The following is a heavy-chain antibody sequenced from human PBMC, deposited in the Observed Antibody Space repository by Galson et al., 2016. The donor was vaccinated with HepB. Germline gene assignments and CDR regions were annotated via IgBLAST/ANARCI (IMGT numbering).Heavy chain of an antibody. V-gene: IGHV3-48*03. D-gene: IGHD6-13*01. J-gene: IGHJ4*02. Sequence: SLRLSCAASGFTFRSYGMNWVRQAPGKGLEWVSYADSSGASVHYADSVKGRFTISRDNAKNSLFLQMNSLRSEDTAIYYCAKEGLFSWNDYWGQGTLVTVSS. CDR2: ADSSGASV. CDR1: GFTFRSYG. CDR3: AKEGLFSWNDY.